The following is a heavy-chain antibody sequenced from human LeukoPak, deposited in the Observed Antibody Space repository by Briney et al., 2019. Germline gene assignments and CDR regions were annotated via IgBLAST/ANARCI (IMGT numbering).Heavy chain of an antibody. D-gene: IGHD5-24*01. V-gene: IGHV3-53*01. CDR3: AREGLHPNWFDP. CDR1: GFTVSSNY. CDR2: IYSGGST. J-gene: IGHJ5*02. Sequence: GGSLRLSCAASGFTVSSNYMSWVRQAPGKGLEWVSVIYSGGSTYYADSVKGRFTISRDNSKNTLYLQMNSLGAEDTAVYYCAREGLHPNWFDPWGQGTLVTVSS.